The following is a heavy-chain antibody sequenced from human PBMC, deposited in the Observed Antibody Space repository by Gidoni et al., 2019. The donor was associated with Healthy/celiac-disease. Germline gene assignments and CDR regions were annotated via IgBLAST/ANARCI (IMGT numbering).Heavy chain of an antibody. CDR2: IYTGGST. V-gene: IGHV4-4*07. CDR3: ARLLCSRTSCYGYYYGMDV. Sequence: QVQLQESCPGLVKPSETLSLTCTVSGGSISSYSWSWLRQPAGKGLEWIGRIYTGGSTNYNPSRKSRVTMSVDTSKNQFSLKLSSVTAADTAVYYCARLLCSRTSCYGYYYGMDVWGQGTTVTVSS. CDR1: GGSISSYS. D-gene: IGHD2-2*01. J-gene: IGHJ6*02.